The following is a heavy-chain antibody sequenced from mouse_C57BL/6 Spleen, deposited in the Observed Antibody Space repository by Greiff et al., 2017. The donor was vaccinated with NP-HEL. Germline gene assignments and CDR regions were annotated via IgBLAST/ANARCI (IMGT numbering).Heavy chain of an antibody. CDR1: GYTFTSYW. J-gene: IGHJ2*01. CDR3: ARAWGVGGYYFDY. D-gene: IGHD3-1*01. V-gene: IGHV1-7*01. Sequence: QVQLQQSGADLAKPGASVKLSCKASGYTFTSYWMHWVKQRPGKGLEWIGYINPSSGYTKYNQKFKDKSTLTADKSSSTAYMQLSSLTYEDSAVYYCARAWGVGGYYFDYWGQGTTLTVSS. CDR2: INPSSGYT.